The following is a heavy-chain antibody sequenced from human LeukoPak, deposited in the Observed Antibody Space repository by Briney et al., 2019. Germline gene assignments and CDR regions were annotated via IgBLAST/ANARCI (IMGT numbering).Heavy chain of an antibody. CDR3: ARGGDIVVVPAAGFLYYFDY. CDR1: GFTFDDYG. CDR2: INWNGGST. V-gene: IGHV3-20*04. D-gene: IGHD2-2*01. Sequence: PGGSLRLSCAASGFTFDDYGMSWVRQAPGKGLEWVSGINWNGGSTGYADSVKGRFTISRDNAKNSLYLQMNSLRAKDTALYYCARGGDIVVVPAAGFLYYFDYWGQGTLVTVSS. J-gene: IGHJ4*02.